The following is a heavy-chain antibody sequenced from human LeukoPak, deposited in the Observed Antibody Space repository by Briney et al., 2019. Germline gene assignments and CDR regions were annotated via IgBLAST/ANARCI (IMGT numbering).Heavy chain of an antibody. V-gene: IGHV1-69*05. D-gene: IGHD3-3*01. CDR3: ARDYYDFWSGSHYYYYMDV. J-gene: IGHJ6*03. Sequence: SVKVSCKASGGTFSSYAISWVRQAPGQGLEWMGGIIPIFGTANYAQKLQGRVTMTTDTSTSTAYMELRSLRSDDTAVYYCARDYYDFWSGSHYYYYMDVWGKGTTVTVSS. CDR1: GGTFSSYA. CDR2: IIPIFGTA.